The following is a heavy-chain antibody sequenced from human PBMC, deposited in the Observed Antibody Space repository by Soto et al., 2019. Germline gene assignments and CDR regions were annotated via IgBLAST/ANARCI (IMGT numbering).Heavy chain of an antibody. CDR2: IYSGGST. D-gene: IGHD3-10*01. Sequence: GGSLRLSCAASGFTVSSNYMSWVRQAPGKGLEWVSVIYSGGSTYYADSVKGRFTISRHNSKNTLNLQMNSLRAEDTAVYYCAREAPYGSGSPIGPWGQGTLVTVSS. CDR1: GFTVSSNY. J-gene: IGHJ5*02. CDR3: AREAPYGSGSPIGP. V-gene: IGHV3-53*04.